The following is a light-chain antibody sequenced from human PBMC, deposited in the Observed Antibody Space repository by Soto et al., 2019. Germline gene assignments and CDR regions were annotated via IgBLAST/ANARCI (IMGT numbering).Light chain of an antibody. J-gene: IGKJ1*01. CDR1: QSVSSN. Sequence: EIVMTQSPATLSVSPGERATLSCRASQSVSSNLAWYQQKPGQAPRLLIYGASTRATGIPARFRGSGSGTEFTLTISSLQSEDFAVYYWQQYNNWPTFGQGTKVAIK. CDR3: QQYNNWPT. CDR2: GAS. V-gene: IGKV3-15*01.